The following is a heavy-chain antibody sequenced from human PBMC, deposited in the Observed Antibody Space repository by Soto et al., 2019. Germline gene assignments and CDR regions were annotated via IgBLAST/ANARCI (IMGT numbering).Heavy chain of an antibody. V-gene: IGHV4-31*03. CDR3: ARARPIDPDAFDI. CDR2: IYYSGST. CDR1: GGSISSGGYY. J-gene: IGHJ3*02. Sequence: QVQRQESGPGLVKPSQTLSLTCTVSGGSISSGGYYWSWIRQHPGKGLEWIGYIYYSGSTYYNPSLKSRVTISVDTSKNQFSLKLSSVTAADTAVYFCARARPIDPDAFDIWGQGTMVTVS.